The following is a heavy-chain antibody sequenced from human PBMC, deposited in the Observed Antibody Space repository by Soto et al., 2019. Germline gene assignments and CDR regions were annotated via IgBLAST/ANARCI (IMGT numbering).Heavy chain of an antibody. D-gene: IGHD6-19*01. Sequence: QVQLVESGGGVVQPGRSLRLSCAASGFTFSSYGMHWVRQAPGKGLEWVAVIWYDGSNKYYVDSVKGRFTISRDNSKNTLYLQMNSLRAEDTAVYYCAIGGSVIAVAYGYWGQGTLVTVSS. J-gene: IGHJ4*02. CDR2: IWYDGSNK. CDR1: GFTFSSYG. V-gene: IGHV3-33*01. CDR3: AIGGSVIAVAYGY.